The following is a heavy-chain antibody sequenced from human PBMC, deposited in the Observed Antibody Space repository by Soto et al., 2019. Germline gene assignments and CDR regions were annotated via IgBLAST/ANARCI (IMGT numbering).Heavy chain of an antibody. V-gene: IGHV3-66*01. CDR2: IYSGGST. CDR3: AKDSRVTMVRGVIIPPGY. J-gene: IGHJ4*02. CDR1: GFTVSSNY. D-gene: IGHD3-10*01. Sequence: GGSLRLSCAASGFTVSSNYMSWVRQAPGKGLEWVSVIYSGGSTYYADSVKGRFIISRDDSKNTLFLQMNSLRAEDTAVYYCAKDSRVTMVRGVIIPPGYWGQGTLVTVSS.